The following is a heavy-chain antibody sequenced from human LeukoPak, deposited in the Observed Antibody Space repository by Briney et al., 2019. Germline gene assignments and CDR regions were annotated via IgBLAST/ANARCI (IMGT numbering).Heavy chain of an antibody. D-gene: IGHD2-15*01. CDR2: IYHLGAT. J-gene: IGHJ4*02. Sequence: PTETLSLTCTVSGGSISSSNWWSWVRQPPGKGLECIGDIYHLGATNYNPSLKSRVTISVDKSKNQFSLKLSSVTAADTAVYYCARGRVVVAATDYWGQGTLVTVSS. V-gene: IGHV4-4*02. CDR1: GGSISSSNW. CDR3: ARGRVVVAATDY.